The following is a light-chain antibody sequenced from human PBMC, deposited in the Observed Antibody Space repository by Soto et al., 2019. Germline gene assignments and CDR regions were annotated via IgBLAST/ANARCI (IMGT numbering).Light chain of an antibody. Sequence: QSVLTQPPSASGTPGQRITISCSGSSSNIGSDYVYWYQKVPGTAPKLLIYSNNLRPSGVPDRFSGSKSGTSASLAISGLRSEDEADYYCAAWDDSLSAGVFGGGTKLTVL. CDR2: SNN. J-gene: IGLJ3*02. CDR3: AAWDDSLSAGV. CDR1: SSNIGSDY. V-gene: IGLV1-47*02.